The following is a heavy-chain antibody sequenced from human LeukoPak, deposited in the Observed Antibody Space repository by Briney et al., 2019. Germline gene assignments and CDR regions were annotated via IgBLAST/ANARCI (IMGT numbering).Heavy chain of an antibody. V-gene: IGHV1-18*01. D-gene: IGHD3-3*01. Sequence: ASVKVSCKASGYTFSSYGITWERQAPGQGLEWVGWISTYNGNTNYAQKLQDRVTMTTDTSTTTAYMELRSLRSDDTAVFYCARDGWGSHYDFWSGRGAFDIWGQGTMVTVSS. J-gene: IGHJ3*02. CDR1: GYTFSSYG. CDR3: ARDGWGSHYDFWSGRGAFDI. CDR2: ISTYNGNT.